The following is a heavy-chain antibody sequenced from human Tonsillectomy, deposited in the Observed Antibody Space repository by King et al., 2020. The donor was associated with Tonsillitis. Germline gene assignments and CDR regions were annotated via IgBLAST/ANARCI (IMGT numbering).Heavy chain of an antibody. CDR1: RYSLSNGYY. Sequence: VQLQESGPGLVKPSETLSLSCAVSRYSLSNGYYWGWIRQPPGKGLAWIGSIYHSGSTYYKPSLKSRVTISVDTSKNQFSLNLSSVTAADTAVYYCARDRVIGYFDYWGQGTLVTVSS. CDR2: IYHSGST. D-gene: IGHD2-21*01. V-gene: IGHV4-38-2*02. CDR3: ARDRVIGYFDY. J-gene: IGHJ4*02.